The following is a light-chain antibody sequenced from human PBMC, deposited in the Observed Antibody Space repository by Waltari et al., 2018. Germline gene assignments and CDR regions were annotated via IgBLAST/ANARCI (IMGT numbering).Light chain of an antibody. Sequence: DIQMTQSPSSLSASVGDTVTITCRASQGISSYLNWFQQKPGKAPKLLIYAATTLQSGVPSRFSGSGSGTEFTLTISSLQPEEFAAYYCLQHNSYPYSFGQGTKVEIK. CDR1: QGISSY. J-gene: IGKJ2*03. CDR2: AAT. V-gene: IGKV1-17*01. CDR3: LQHNSYPYS.